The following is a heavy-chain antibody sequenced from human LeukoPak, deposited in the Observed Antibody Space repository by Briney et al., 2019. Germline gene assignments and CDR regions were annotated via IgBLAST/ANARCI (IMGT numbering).Heavy chain of an antibody. D-gene: IGHD2-15*01. CDR1: GFTVSGSY. J-gene: IGHJ3*02. CDR2: IYSGGLT. V-gene: IGHV3-53*01. Sequence: PGGSLRLSCAASGFTVSGSYMIWVRQAPGKGLEWVSVIYSGGLTYYADSVKGRFTISRDNAKNSLFLQMNSLRAEDTAVYYCARGRWYCSGGTCYPDAFDIWGQGTMVTVSS. CDR3: ARGRWYCSGGTCYPDAFDI.